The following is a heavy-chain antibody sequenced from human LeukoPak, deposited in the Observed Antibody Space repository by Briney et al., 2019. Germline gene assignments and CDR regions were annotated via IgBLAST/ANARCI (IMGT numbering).Heavy chain of an antibody. CDR3: ARRAGAYSHPYDY. CDR1: GYTFTGYY. D-gene: IGHD4/OR15-4a*01. CDR2: INPNSGGA. J-gene: IGHJ4*02. V-gene: IGHV1-2*02. Sequence: ASVKVSCKASGYTFTGYYMHWVRQAPGQGLEWMGWINPNSGGANYAQKFQGRVTMTRDTSISTAYMELSRLRSDDTAVYYCARRAGAYSHPYDYWGQGTLVTVSS.